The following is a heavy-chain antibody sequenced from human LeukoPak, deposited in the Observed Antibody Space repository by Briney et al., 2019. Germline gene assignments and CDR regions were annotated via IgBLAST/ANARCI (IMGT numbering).Heavy chain of an antibody. CDR1: GGTFSSYA. CDR3: ARSIVVVVAATALDAFDI. D-gene: IGHD2-15*01. CDR2: IIPILGIA. Sequence: ASVKVSCKASGGTFSSYAISWVRQAPGQGLEWMGSIIPILGIANYEQKFQGRVTITADKPRSTAYMELSSLRSEDTAVYYCARSIVVVVAATALDAFDIWGQGTMVTVSS. J-gene: IGHJ3*02. V-gene: IGHV1-69*04.